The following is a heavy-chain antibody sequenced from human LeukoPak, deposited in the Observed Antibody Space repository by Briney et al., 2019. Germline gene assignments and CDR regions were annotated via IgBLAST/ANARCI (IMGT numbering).Heavy chain of an antibody. Sequence: PSETLSLTCTVSGGSISSYYWSWIRQPPGKGLEWIGYIYYSGSTNYNPSLKSRVIISVDTSKNQFSLKLSSVTAADTAVYYCARIRGVIMEYYFDYWGQGTLVTVSS. CDR2: IYYSGST. CDR3: ARIRGVIMEYYFDY. D-gene: IGHD3-10*01. J-gene: IGHJ4*02. V-gene: IGHV4-59*01. CDR1: GGSISSYY.